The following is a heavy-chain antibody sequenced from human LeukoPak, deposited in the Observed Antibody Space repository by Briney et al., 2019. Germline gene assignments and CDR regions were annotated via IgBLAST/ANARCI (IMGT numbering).Heavy chain of an antibody. CDR1: GYRFTTYW. CDR3: AFIYSSGWAIDS. Sequence: GESLKISCKGSGYRFTTYWIGWVRQMPGKGMEWMGIMYPGDSDTRYSPSFQGQVTISADKSISTAYLQWSSLKASDTAMYYCAFIYSSGWAIDSWGQGTLVTVSS. V-gene: IGHV5-51*01. CDR2: MYPGDSDT. D-gene: IGHD6-19*01. J-gene: IGHJ4*02.